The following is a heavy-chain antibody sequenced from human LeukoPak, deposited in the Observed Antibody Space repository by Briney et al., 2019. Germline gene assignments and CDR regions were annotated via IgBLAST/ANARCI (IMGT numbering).Heavy chain of an antibody. J-gene: IGHJ3*02. CDR1: GYTVTGYY. CDR3: ARVYSGSGKGEHAFDI. CDR2: INPNSGGT. D-gene: IGHD1-26*01. Sequence: GASVKVSCKASGYTVTGYYMHWVRQAPGQGLEWMGWINPNSGGTNYAQKFQGRVTMTRDTSISTAYMELSRLRSDDTAVYYCARVYSGSGKGEHAFDIWGQGTMVTVSS. V-gene: IGHV1-2*02.